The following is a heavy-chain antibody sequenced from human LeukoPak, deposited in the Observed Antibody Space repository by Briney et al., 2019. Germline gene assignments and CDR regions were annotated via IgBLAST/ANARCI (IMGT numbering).Heavy chain of an antibody. V-gene: IGHV3-20*04. CDR2: INWNGGST. Sequence: GGSLRLSCAASGFTFDDYVVTWVRQAPGKGLEWVSGINWNGGSTGYADSVRGRFTISRDNAKNSLYLQMNSLRAEDTALYYCASDDSGSYYGTDAFDIWGQGTMVTVSS. CDR1: GFTFDDYV. CDR3: ASDDSGSYYGTDAFDI. D-gene: IGHD1-26*01. J-gene: IGHJ3*02.